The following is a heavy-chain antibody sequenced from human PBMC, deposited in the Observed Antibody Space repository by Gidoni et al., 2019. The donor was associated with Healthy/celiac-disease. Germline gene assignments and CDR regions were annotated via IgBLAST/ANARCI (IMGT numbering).Heavy chain of an antibody. D-gene: IGHD2-21*02. Sequence: QVQLVESGGGLVKPGGSLRLSCAASGFTFSDYYMSWIRQAPGKGLGWVSYISSSSSYTNYADSVKGRFTISRDNAKNSLYLQMNSLRAEDTAVYYCARGLSIVVVTAINWYFDLWGRGTLVTVSS. J-gene: IGHJ2*01. CDR1: GFTFSDYY. CDR2: ISSSSSYT. CDR3: ARGLSIVVVTAINWYFDL. V-gene: IGHV3-11*06.